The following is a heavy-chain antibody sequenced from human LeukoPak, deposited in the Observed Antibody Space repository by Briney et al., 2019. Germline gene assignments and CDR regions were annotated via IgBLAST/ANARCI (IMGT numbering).Heavy chain of an antibody. J-gene: IGHJ4*02. CDR2: IYSGGST. CDR1: GFTVSSNY. CDR3: AGAFGGVKPLDY. Sequence: GGSLRLSCAASGFTVSSNYMSWVRQAPGKGLEWVSVIYSGGSTYYADSGKGRFTISRDNSKNTLYLQMNSLRAEDTAVYYCAGAFGGVKPLDYWGQGTLVTVSS. D-gene: IGHD3-16*01. V-gene: IGHV3-53*01.